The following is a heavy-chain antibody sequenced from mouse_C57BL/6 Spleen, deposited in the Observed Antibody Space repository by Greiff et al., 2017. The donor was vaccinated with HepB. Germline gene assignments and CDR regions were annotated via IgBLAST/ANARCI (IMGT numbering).Heavy chain of an antibody. CDR2: IDPSDSYT. D-gene: IGHD2-1*01. Sequence: VQLQQPGAELVKPGASVKLSCKASGYTFTSYWLQWVKQRPGQGLEWIGDIDPSDSYTHYTQQFKDKATLTVDTSSITAYMQLSSLTSEDSAVYYGARSYGNYEAWFAYWGQGTLVTV. V-gene: IGHV1-50*01. J-gene: IGHJ3*01. CDR1: GYTFTSYW. CDR3: ARSYGNYEAWFAY.